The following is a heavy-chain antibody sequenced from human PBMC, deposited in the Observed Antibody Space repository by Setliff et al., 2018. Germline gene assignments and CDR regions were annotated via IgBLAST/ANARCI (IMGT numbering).Heavy chain of an antibody. CDR3: ARMSGFLYMDV. CDR1: GASISSTYY. CDR2: IYYRGIN. Sequence: KPSETLSLTCTVSGASISSTYYWGWVRQSPEKGLEWIGSIYYRGINFSNPSLRSRVTMSVDTSKNQFSLNLTSVTAADTAVYYCARMSGFLYMDVWGKGTPVTVSS. V-gene: IGHV4-38-2*02. D-gene: IGHD3-3*01. J-gene: IGHJ6*03.